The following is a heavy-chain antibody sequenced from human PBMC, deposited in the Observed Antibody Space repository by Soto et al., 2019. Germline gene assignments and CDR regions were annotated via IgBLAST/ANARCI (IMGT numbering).Heavy chain of an antibody. CDR3: ATRSGGWYPLSY. D-gene: IGHD2-15*01. J-gene: IGHJ4*02. Sequence: QVQLVQSGAEVKKPGSSVKVSCKASGGTFSSYAISWVRQAPGQGLEWMGGIIPIFGTANNGQKFQGRVTVTADKSPRTACMEPGSLGSEDTAGDYGATRSGGWYPLSYWGQGTLVTVSS. V-gene: IGHV1-69*06. CDR1: GGTFSSYA. CDR2: IIPIFGTA.